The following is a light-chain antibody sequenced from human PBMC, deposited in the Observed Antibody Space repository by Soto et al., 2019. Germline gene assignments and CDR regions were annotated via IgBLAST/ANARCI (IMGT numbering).Light chain of an antibody. CDR2: ETS. CDR1: QNVRSY. CDR3: QQTFSLPRT. Sequence: DTQMTQSPSSLSASVGDRVTITCRASQNVRSYVNWYQQKPGKAPNVLIYETSTLQDGVPSRFSGDGYGTDFTLSISSLHPEDFATYSCQQTFSLPRTFGQGTKVEI. J-gene: IGKJ1*01. V-gene: IGKV1-39*01.